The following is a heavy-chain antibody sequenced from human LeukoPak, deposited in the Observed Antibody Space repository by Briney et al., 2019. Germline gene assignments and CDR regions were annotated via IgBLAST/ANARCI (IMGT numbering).Heavy chain of an antibody. Sequence: GGSLRLSCAASGFTFSSYAMHWVRQAPGKGLEWVAVISYDGSNKYYADSVKGRFTISRDNSKNTLYLQMNSLRAEDTAVYYWARDRAVPAAKPYYFDYWGQGTLVTVSS. CDR2: ISYDGSNK. V-gene: IGHV3-30-3*01. D-gene: IGHD2-2*02. J-gene: IGHJ4*02. CDR3: ARDRAVPAAKPYYFDY. CDR1: GFTFSSYA.